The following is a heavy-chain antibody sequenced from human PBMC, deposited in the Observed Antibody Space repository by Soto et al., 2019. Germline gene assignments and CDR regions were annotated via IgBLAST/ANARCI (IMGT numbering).Heavy chain of an antibody. Sequence: EVHLLESGGGLIQPGGSLRLSCAASGFTFSSYGMSWVRQAPGKGLEWVAAITDIGSLTFYRNSVRGRFTISRDNSKETLYLQMNSLRAEDTAVYYCAKEGTSGVVVTTFDKWGQGTLVSVSS. CDR1: GFTFSSYG. D-gene: IGHD2-21*02. J-gene: IGHJ4*02. V-gene: IGHV3-23*01. CDR3: AKEGTSGVVVTTFDK. CDR2: ITDIGSLT.